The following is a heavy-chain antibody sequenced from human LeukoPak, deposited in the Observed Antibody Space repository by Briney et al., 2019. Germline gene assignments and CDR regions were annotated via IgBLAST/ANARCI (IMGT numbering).Heavy chain of an antibody. V-gene: IGHV3-23*01. CDR1: GLTFINFG. D-gene: IGHD2-15*01. CDR3: ARRQGGDVVVVAATGPFDP. J-gene: IGHJ5*02. CDR2: ISGSAVIT. Sequence: GGSLRLSCAASGLTFINFGMTWVRQAPGKGLEWVSAISGSAVITFYADSVKGRFTISRDNAKNSLYLQMNSLRAEDTAVYYCARRQGGDVVVVAATGPFDPWGQGTLVTVSS.